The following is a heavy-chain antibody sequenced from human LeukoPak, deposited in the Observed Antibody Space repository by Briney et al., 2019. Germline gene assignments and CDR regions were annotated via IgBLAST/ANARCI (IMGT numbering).Heavy chain of an antibody. J-gene: IGHJ4*02. CDR2: ISGSGGST. CDR1: GFAFSSYA. V-gene: IGHV3-23*01. CDR3: AKVYYGGYEYYFDY. D-gene: IGHD4-17*01. Sequence: PGGSLRLSCAASGFAFSSYAMSWVRQAPGKGLEWVSAISGSGGSTYYADSVKGRFTISRDNSKNTLYLQMNSLRAEDTAVYYCAKVYYGGYEYYFDYWGQGTLVTVSS.